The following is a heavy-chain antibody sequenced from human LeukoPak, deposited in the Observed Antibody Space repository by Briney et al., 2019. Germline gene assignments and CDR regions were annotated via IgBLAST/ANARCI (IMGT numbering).Heavy chain of an antibody. D-gene: IGHD1-26*01. CDR1: GFTFSSYG. CDR2: IWYDGSNK. Sequence: PGGSLRLSCAASGFTFSSYGMHWVRQAPGKGLEWVAVIWYDGSNKYYADSVKGRFPISRDNSKNTLYLQMNSLRAEDTAVYYCAREGYSGSYRLRLAFDYWGQGTLVTVSS. J-gene: IGHJ4*02. CDR3: AREGYSGSYRLRLAFDY. V-gene: IGHV3-33*01.